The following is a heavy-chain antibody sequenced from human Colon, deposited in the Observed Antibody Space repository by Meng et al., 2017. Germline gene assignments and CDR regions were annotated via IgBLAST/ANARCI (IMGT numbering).Heavy chain of an antibody. D-gene: IGHD2-15*01. CDR3: AKDYCSGETCLLRNTWFDS. CDR1: GIDFPHYA. CDR2: ITWKSGSI. J-gene: IGHJ5*01. Sequence: SLQISCAAAGIDFPHYAVHWVRQAPGKGLEWVAGITWKSGSIGYADSVKGRFIISRDNAKNSLYLQMNSLRAEDTALYYCAKDYCSGETCLLRNTWFDSWGQGTLVTVS. V-gene: IGHV3-9*01.